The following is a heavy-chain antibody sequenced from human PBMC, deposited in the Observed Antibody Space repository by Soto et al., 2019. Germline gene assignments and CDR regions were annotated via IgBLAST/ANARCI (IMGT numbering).Heavy chain of an antibody. CDR2: IYYSGST. CDR3: ARVPSRVRGVKAYYYGMDV. J-gene: IGHJ6*02. V-gene: IGHV4-61*01. CDR1: GGSVSSGSYY. Sequence: PSETLSLTCTVSGGSVSSGSYYWSWIRQPPGKGLEWIGYIYYSGSTNYNPSLKSRVTISVDTSKNQFSLKLSSVTAADTAVYYCARVPSRVRGVKAYYYGMDVCGQGTTLTVSS. D-gene: IGHD3-10*01.